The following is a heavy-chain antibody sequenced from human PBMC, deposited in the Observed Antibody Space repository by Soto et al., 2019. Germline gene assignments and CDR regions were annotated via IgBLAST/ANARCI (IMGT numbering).Heavy chain of an antibody. CDR1: GGTLSSYA. V-gene: IGHV1-69*06. Sequence: SSVKVSCKASGGTLSSYAISWVGQAPGQGLEWMGGIIPIFGTANYAQKIQGRVTITADKSTSTAYMELSSLRSEDTALYYCASKITPSGGCAGDYGGQGALVTVSS. D-gene: IGHD3-16*01. CDR3: ASKITPSGGCAGDY. CDR2: IIPIFGTA. J-gene: IGHJ4*02.